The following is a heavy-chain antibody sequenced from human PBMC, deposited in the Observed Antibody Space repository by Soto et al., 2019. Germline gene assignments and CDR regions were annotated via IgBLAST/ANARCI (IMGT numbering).Heavy chain of an antibody. CDR2: INAGNGNT. CDR1: GYTFTSYA. V-gene: IGHV1-3*01. Sequence: ASVKVSCKASGYTFTSYAMHWVRQAPGQGLEWMGWINAGNGNTKYSQKFQGRVTITRDTSASTAYMELSSLRSEDTAVYYCARGRVYYDILTGYYSGYYYYYMDVWGKGTTVTVSS. J-gene: IGHJ6*03. D-gene: IGHD3-9*01. CDR3: ARGRVYYDILTGYYSGYYYYYMDV.